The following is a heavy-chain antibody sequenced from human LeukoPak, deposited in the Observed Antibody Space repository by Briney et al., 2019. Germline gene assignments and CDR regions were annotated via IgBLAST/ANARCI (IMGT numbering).Heavy chain of an antibody. CDR1: GFTFNNYA. D-gene: IGHD6-13*01. J-gene: IGHJ5*02. Sequence: GGSLRLSCAASGFTFNNYAMSWVRQAPAKGLEWVSTISGSGGSTYYADSVKGRFTISRDNSRTTLYLQMNSLRAEDTAVYYCAKDRAAPATPYNWFDPWGQGILVTVSS. V-gene: IGHV3-23*01. CDR2: ISGSGGST. CDR3: AKDRAAPATPYNWFDP.